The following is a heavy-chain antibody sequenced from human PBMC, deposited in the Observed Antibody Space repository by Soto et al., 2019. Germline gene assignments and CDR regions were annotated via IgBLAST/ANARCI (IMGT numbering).Heavy chain of an antibody. Sequence: SETLSLTCAVSGGSISSSNWWSWVRQPPGKGLEWIGEVYHSGSTNYNPSLKSRVTISVDKSKNQFSLKLTSVTAADTAVYYCARDKITGLFDYWGQGTLVTVSS. J-gene: IGHJ4*02. CDR3: ARDKITGLFDY. CDR2: VYHSGST. CDR1: GGSISSSNW. V-gene: IGHV4-4*02. D-gene: IGHD2-8*02.